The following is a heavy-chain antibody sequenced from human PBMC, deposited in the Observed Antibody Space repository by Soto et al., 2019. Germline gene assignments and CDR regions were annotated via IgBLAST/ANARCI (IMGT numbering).Heavy chain of an antibody. V-gene: IGHV3-23*01. CDR1: GFTVSSHA. CDR2: VTADGGT. CDR3: APHVSFSGRSCQYDAFAI. D-gene: IGHD2-15*01. J-gene: IGHJ3*02. Sequence: EVQVLESGGGLVQPGGSLRLSCEGSGFTVSSHAMTWIRQATGKGPEWVSTVTADGGTYYADSVKGRFAMSRDTSENTLYLHMNSLGAEDTAAYYCAPHVSFSGRSCQYDAFAIRGQGTMVTVSS.